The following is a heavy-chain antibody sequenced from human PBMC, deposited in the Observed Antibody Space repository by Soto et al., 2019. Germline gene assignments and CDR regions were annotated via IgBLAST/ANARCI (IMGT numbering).Heavy chain of an antibody. CDR3: ARQGGGSYYDFWSGTNWFDP. CDR2: IYYSGST. CDR1: GGSISSSSYY. J-gene: IGHJ5*02. D-gene: IGHD3-3*01. Sequence: SETLSLTCTVSGGSISSSSYYWGWIRQPPGKGLEWIGSIYYSGSTYYNPSLKSRVTISVDTSKNQFSLKLSSVTAADTAVYYCARQGGGSYYDFWSGTNWFDPWGQGTLVTVSS. V-gene: IGHV4-39*01.